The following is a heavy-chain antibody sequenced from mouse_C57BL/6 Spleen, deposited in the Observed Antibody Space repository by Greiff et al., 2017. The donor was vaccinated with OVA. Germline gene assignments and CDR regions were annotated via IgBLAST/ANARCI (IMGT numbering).Heavy chain of an antibody. J-gene: IGHJ3*01. V-gene: IGHV1-81*01. CDR3: ARSLDVAWFAY. CDR1: GYTFTSYG. CDR2: IYPRSGNT. Sequence: VQLQQSGAELARPGASVKLSCKASGYTFTSYGISWVKQRTGQGLEWIGEIYPRSGNTYYNEKFKGKATLTADKSSSTAYMELRSLTSEDSAVYFCARSLDVAWFAYWGQGTLVTVSA. D-gene: IGHD6-2*01.